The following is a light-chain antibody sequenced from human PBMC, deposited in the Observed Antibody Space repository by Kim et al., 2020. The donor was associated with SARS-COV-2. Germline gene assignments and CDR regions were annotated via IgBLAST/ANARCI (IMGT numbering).Light chain of an antibody. CDR2: GAS. J-gene: IGKJ2*01. V-gene: IGKV3-15*01. CDR3: QQYKNWPPYT. Sequence: VPPGKRATLSCRASETVYSYLAWYQQKPRQAPRLLIYGASTRSTGVPARFSGSGSGTEFTLTISSLQSEDFAVYFCQQYKNWPPYTFGQGTKLEI. CDR1: ETVYSY.